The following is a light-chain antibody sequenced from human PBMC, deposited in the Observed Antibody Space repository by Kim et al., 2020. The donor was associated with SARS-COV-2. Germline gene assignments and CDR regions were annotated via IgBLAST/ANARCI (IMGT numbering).Light chain of an antibody. V-gene: IGLV6-57*03. CDR2: DDN. CDR1: SGPIASDY. CDR3: QSYDSSNHWV. J-gene: IGLJ3*02. Sequence: KTVTIPCTRSSGPIASDYVQWYLQRPGSAPITVIYDDNQRPSGVPDRFSGSIDSSSNSASLTISGLKTEDEGEYFCQSYDSSNHWVFGGGTKLTVL.